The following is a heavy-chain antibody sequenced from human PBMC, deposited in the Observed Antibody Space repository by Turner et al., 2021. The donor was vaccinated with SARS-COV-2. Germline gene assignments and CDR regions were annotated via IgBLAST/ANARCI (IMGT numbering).Heavy chain of an antibody. CDR3: ARGISSGWYHEAFDI. Sequence: EVQLVESGGGLVQPGGSLRLSCAASGFTVRSNYMSWVRQAPGKGLEWVAVIYSGGSTYDADSVKGRFTITRHNSKNTVYLQMNRLRYEDTALDYCARGISSGWYHEAFDIWGQGTMVTVSS. J-gene: IGHJ3*02. CDR1: GFTVRSNY. D-gene: IGHD6-19*01. V-gene: IGHV3-66*01. CDR2: IYSGGST.